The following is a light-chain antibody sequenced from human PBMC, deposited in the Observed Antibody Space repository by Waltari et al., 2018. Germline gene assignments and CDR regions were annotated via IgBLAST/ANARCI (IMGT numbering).Light chain of an antibody. CDR3: QQYHNTFPT. CDR2: WAS. CDR1: RSGLYSENNCNY. V-gene: IGKV4-1*01. Sequence: DIAMTQSPDSLAVSLGERATIYCTSRRSGLYSENNCNYLAWYQQKPGKPPKLLIYWASTRESGVPDRFSGSGSGTDFTLTINNLQAEDVAAYYCQQYHNTFPTFGGGTKMEIK. J-gene: IGKJ4*01.